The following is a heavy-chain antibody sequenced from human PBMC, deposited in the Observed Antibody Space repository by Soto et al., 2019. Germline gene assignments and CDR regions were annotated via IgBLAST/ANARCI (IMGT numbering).Heavy chain of an antibody. J-gene: IGHJ6*02. CDR1: GGTFRSYA. CDR3: ARSTIFGVIIGPMDV. CDR2: IIPSFNKV. V-gene: IGHV1-69*04. D-gene: IGHD3-3*01. Sequence: SVKGSCKASGGTFRSYAVTGVRHAPGQGLEWMATIIPSFNKVNYAQKFQDRVTIIADKSTSIAYMELSSLRSEDTALYYCARSTIFGVIIGPMDVWGQGTTVTVSS.